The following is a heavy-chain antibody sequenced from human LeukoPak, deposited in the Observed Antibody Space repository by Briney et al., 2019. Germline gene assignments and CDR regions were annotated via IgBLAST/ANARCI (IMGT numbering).Heavy chain of an antibody. CDR2: INRRGHT. J-gene: IGHJ6*04. V-gene: IGHV3-43*01. CDR1: GFTFDRFT. Sequence: PGGSLRLSCAAPGFTFDRFTIHWVRQTPGKGLEWVSLINRRGHTFYADSVKGRFTISRDNAKNSLYLQMNSLRAEDTAVYYCAELGITMIGGVWGKGTTVTISS. CDR3: AELGITMIGGV. D-gene: IGHD3-10*02.